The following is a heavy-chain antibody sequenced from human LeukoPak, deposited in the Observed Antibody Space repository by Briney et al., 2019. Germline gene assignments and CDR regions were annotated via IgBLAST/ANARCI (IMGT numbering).Heavy chain of an antibody. J-gene: IGHJ3*02. CDR2: IIPIFGTA. Sequence: GASVKVSCKASGGTFSSYAISGVRQAPGQGLEWMGGIIPIFGTANYAQKFQGRVTITADKSTSTAYMELSSLRSEDTAVYYCAGVGCSSTSCGLKDAFDIWGQGTMVTVSS. V-gene: IGHV1-69*06. CDR3: AGVGCSSTSCGLKDAFDI. CDR1: GGTFSSYA. D-gene: IGHD2-2*01.